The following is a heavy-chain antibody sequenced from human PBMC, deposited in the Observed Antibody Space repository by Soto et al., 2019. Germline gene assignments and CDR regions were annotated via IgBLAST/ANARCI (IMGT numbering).Heavy chain of an antibody. CDR1: GYTFTNND. D-gene: IGHD6-6*01. J-gene: IGHJ5*02. CDR2: MNTNTNTT. Sequence: GASVKVSGKASGYTFTNNDINWVRQAPGQGLGWIGWMNTNTNTTDSAEVFEGRVSLTWDTSISTAYMQLNSLKIDDTAVYYCAREVVETSSLWLGPWRQLTLVTAPS. CDR3: AREVVETSSLWLGP. V-gene: IGHV1-8*01.